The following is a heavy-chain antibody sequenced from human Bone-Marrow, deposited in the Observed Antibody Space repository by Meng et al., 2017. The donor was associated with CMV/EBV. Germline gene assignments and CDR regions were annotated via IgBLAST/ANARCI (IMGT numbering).Heavy chain of an antibody. CDR1: GYTFTSYG. D-gene: IGHD3-10*01. J-gene: IGHJ4*02. CDR2: IIPILGIA. Sequence: SVKVSCKASGYTFTSYGISWVRQAPGQGLEWMGRIIPILGIANYAQKFQGRVTITAGKSTSTAYMELSSLRSEDTAVYYCARDPGRDWGQGTLVTVSS. V-gene: IGHV1-69*04. CDR3: ARDPGRD.